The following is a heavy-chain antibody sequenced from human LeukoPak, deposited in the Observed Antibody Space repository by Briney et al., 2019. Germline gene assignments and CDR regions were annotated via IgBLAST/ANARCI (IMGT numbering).Heavy chain of an antibody. D-gene: IGHD2-2*02. V-gene: IGHV3-48*01. Sequence: GGSLRLSCAASGFTFSSYSMKWVRQALGEGLEWVSYISSSSSTIYYADSVKGRFTISRDNAKNSLYLQMNSLRAEDTAVYYCAREGYCSSTSCYKMPYGMDVWGQGTTVTVSS. J-gene: IGHJ6*02. CDR3: AREGYCSSTSCYKMPYGMDV. CDR1: GFTFSSYS. CDR2: ISSSSSTI.